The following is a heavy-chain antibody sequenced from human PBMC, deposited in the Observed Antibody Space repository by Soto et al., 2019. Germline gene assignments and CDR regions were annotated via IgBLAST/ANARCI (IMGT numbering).Heavy chain of an antibody. Sequence: EVQLVESGGGLFRPGGSLRLSCKPSEFSFNAYCMNWVPQTPGGGLELVTNIKKDGNEKHYLASVKGRFTSSRDNAKNSLYLQMNGLTDEDTAVYFCARDLARDGNGWYDFDLWGQGTLVTVSS. CDR2: IKKDGNEK. CDR1: EFSFNAYC. J-gene: IGHJ4*02. CDR3: ARDLARDGNGWYDFDL. D-gene: IGHD6-19*01. V-gene: IGHV3-7*05.